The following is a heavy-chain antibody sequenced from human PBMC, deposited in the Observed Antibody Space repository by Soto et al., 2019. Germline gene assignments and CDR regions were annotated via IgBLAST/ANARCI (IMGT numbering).Heavy chain of an antibody. CDR2: INHSGST. V-gene: IGHV4-34*01. Sequence: NPSETLSLTCAVYGGSFSDYYWTWVRQAPGRGLEWIGEINHSGSTYYNPSLKSRVAISVDTSKNQFSLKLSSVTAADTAVYYCARGVVRRVIIQYTSFFDYWGQGTPVTVS. D-gene: IGHD3-10*01. CDR3: ARGVVRRVIIQYTSFFDY. J-gene: IGHJ4*02. CDR1: GGSFSDYY.